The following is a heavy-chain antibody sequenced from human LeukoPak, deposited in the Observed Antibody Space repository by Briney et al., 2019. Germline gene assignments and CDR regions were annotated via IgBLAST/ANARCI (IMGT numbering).Heavy chain of an antibody. CDR2: ISAYNGNT. Sequence: GASVKVSCKASGYTFTSYGISWVRQAPGQGLEWMGWISAYNGNTNYAQKFQGRVTITADESTSTAYMELSSLRSEDTAVYYCASTYYGSGSYYYYWGQGTLVTVSS. CDR3: ASTYYGSGSYYYY. D-gene: IGHD3-10*01. CDR1: GYTFTSYG. V-gene: IGHV1-18*01. J-gene: IGHJ4*02.